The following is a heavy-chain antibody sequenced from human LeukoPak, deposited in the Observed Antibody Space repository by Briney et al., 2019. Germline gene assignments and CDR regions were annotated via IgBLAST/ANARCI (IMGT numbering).Heavy chain of an antibody. D-gene: IGHD7-27*01. V-gene: IGHV1-8*01. Sequence: ASVKVSCKASGYPFTSYEINWVRQATGEGLEWMGWMKPDSGNSAYAQKFRGRVTLSSNSSINTAYMEVSSLGSDDTAVYFCARAAGPEGKLGRSGYYYYPLDVWGKGTTVTVSS. CDR1: GYPFTSYE. J-gene: IGHJ6*03. CDR3: ARAAGPEGKLGRSGYYYYPLDV. CDR2: MKPDSGNS.